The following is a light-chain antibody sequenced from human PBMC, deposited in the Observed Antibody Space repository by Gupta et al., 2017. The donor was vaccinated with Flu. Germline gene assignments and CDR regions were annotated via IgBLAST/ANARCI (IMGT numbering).Light chain of an antibody. CDR1: QTISVN. CDR2: GAS. CDR3: QQYNNWPFFT. V-gene: IGKV3-15*01. Sequence: EIELSQSPRTLSLSPGEGATLSCRASQTISVNLAWYQQKPGQAPRLLIYGASTRATGIPARFSGSGSGTEFTLTISSLQSEDFAVYYCQQYNNWPFFTFGPGTKVDI. J-gene: IGKJ3*01.